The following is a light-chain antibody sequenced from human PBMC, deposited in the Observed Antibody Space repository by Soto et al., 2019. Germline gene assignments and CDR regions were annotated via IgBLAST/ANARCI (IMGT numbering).Light chain of an antibody. CDR3: QQSYSTHIT. J-gene: IGKJ5*01. CDR1: QSISSY. CDR2: AAS. Sequence: DIQMTQSPSSLSASVGDRVTITCRASQSISSYLNWYQQKPWKAPKLLIYAASSLHSGVPSMFSGSGSGTDFTLTISSLQPEDFATYYCQQSYSTHITFGQGTRLEIK. V-gene: IGKV1-39*01.